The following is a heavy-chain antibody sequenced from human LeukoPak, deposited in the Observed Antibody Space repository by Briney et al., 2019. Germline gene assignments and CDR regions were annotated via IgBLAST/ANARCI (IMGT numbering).Heavy chain of an antibody. CDR2: IIEGGDVK. CDR1: GFTFSAYW. V-gene: IGHV3-7*01. Sequence: GGSLRLSCAASGFTFSAYWMTRVRQAPGKGLAWVANIIEGGDVKYYVDSVKGRFTISRDNTKNSLYLRMTSLRADDTAVYYCARVGKNGWDFDHWGQGTLVTVSS. D-gene: IGHD6-19*01. J-gene: IGHJ4*02. CDR3: ARVGKNGWDFDH.